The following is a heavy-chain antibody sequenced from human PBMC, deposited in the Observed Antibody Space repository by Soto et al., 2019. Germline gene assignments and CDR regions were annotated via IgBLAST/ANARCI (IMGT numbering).Heavy chain of an antibody. CDR1: GYTFTSYG. J-gene: IGHJ3*02. CDR2: ISAYNGNT. CDR3: ARDRSPYDFWSGYQWANDAFDI. D-gene: IGHD3-3*01. V-gene: IGHV1-18*01. Sequence: EASVKVSCKASGYTFTSYGISWVRQAPGQGLEWMGWISAYNGNTNYAQKLQGRVTMTTDTSTSTAYMELRSLRSDDTAVYYCARDRSPYDFWSGYQWANDAFDIWGQGTMVTVSS.